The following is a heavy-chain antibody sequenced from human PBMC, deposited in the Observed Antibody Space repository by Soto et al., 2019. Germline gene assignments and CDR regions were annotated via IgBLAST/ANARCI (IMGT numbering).Heavy chain of an antibody. J-gene: IGHJ6*03. CDR3: ARRARPDFYYMDV. CDR1: GFTLSGYA. Sequence: EVQLAESGGGLAQPGGSLRLSCAASGFTLSGYAMDWVRQAPGKGLEYVSGISSNGVGTYYANSVQGRFTISRDNSKNTVYRQMGSLRPEDMAVYYCARRARPDFYYMDVWGNGTTVTVSS. D-gene: IGHD6-6*01. CDR2: ISSNGVGT. V-gene: IGHV3-64*01.